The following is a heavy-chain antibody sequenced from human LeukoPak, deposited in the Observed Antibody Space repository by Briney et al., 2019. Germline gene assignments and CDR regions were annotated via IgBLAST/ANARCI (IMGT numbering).Heavy chain of an antibody. CDR3: ARKYIVANHDAFDI. CDR2: INPNSGGT. D-gene: IGHD5-12*01. V-gene: IGHV1-2*02. J-gene: IGHJ3*02. CDR1: GYTFTGYY. Sequence: GASVKVSCKASGYTFTGYYMHWVRQAPGQGLEWMGWINPNSGGTNYAQKFQGRVTMTRDTSISTAYMELSRLRSEDTAVYYCARKYIVANHDAFDIWGQGTMVTVSS.